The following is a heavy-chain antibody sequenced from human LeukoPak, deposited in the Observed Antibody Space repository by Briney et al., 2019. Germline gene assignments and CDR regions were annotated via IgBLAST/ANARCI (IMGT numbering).Heavy chain of an antibody. CDR2: ISYTGTYI. CDR3: VRDRGTYRPIDY. CDR1: AFSLNAYN. Sequence: TGGSLRLSCAASAFSLNAYNMNWVRQAPGKGLEWVSSISYTGTYIYYADSVKGRFTISRDNAQNSLYLQTNSLRAEDTAIYYCVRDRGTYRPIDYWGQGTLVTVSS. J-gene: IGHJ4*02. V-gene: IGHV3-21*04. D-gene: IGHD1-26*01.